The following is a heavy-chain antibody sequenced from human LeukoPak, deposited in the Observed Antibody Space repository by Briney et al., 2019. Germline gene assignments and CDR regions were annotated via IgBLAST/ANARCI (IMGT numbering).Heavy chain of an antibody. J-gene: IGHJ4*02. CDR3: ARASSSWYSDY. CDR2: ISYDGSNK. V-gene: IGHV3-30*04. Sequence: GRSLRLSCAASGFTFSSYAMHWVRQAPGKGLEWVAVISYDGSNKYYADSVKGRFTISRDNPKNTLYLQMNSLRAEDTAVYYCARASSSWYSDYWGQGTLVTVSS. D-gene: IGHD6-13*01. CDR1: GFTFSSYA.